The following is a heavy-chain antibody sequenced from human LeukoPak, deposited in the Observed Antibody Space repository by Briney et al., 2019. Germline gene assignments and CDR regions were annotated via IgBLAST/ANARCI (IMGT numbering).Heavy chain of an antibody. V-gene: IGHV3-23*01. Sequence: GGSLRLSCAASGFSFNSAAMTWVRQAPGKGLEWVSLVSSSGANTYYADSVKGRFTITRDNSKNTLYLQMNSLRAEDTAIYYCAKDIQGSYWGQGTLVTVSS. CDR1: GFSFNSAA. CDR3: AKDIQGSY. J-gene: IGHJ4*02. CDR2: VSSSGANT. D-gene: IGHD2-21*01.